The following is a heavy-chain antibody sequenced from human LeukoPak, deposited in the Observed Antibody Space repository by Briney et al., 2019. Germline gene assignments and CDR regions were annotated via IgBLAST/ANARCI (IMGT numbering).Heavy chain of an antibody. CDR2: ISAYNGNT. Sequence: ASVKVSCKASGYTFTSYGISWVRQAPGQGLEWMGWISAYNGNTNYPQKLQGRVTMTTDTSTSTAYMDLRSLRSDDTAVYYCARDCSGGSCYFKSESFDYWGQGTLVTVSS. CDR3: ARDCSGGSCYFKSESFDY. CDR1: GYTFTSYG. V-gene: IGHV1-18*04. D-gene: IGHD2-15*01. J-gene: IGHJ4*02.